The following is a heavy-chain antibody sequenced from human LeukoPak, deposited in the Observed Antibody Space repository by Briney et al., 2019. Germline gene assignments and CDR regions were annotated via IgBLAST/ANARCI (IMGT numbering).Heavy chain of an antibody. J-gene: IGHJ3*02. Sequence: SETLSLTCTVSGGSISSYYWSWIRQPPGKGLEWIGYIYYSGCTNYNPSLKSRVTISVDTSKNQFSLKLSSVTAADTAVYYCARTVRDFWSGYQRIAFDIWGQGTMVTVSS. CDR2: IYYSGCT. CDR1: GGSISSYY. CDR3: ARTVRDFWSGYQRIAFDI. V-gene: IGHV4-59*01. D-gene: IGHD3-3*01.